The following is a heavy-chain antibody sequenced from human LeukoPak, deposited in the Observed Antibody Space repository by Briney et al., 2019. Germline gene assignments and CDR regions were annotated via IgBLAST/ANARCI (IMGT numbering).Heavy chain of an antibody. Sequence: SVKVSCKASGGTFTSYAISWVRQAPGQGLEWMGGIIPIFGTANYAQKFQGRVTITADESTSTAYMELSSLRSEDTAVYYCARGWLRFLEWLLDYWGQGTLVTVSS. CDR2: IIPIFGTA. CDR3: ARGWLRFLEWLLDY. CDR1: GGTFTSYA. D-gene: IGHD3-3*01. V-gene: IGHV1-69*13. J-gene: IGHJ4*02.